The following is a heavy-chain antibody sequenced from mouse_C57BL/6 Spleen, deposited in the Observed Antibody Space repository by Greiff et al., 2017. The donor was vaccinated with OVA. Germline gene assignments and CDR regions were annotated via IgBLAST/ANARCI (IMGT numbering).Heavy chain of an antibody. J-gene: IGHJ4*01. Sequence: EVMLVESGEGLVKPGGSLKLSCAASGFTFSSYAMSWVRQTPGKRLEWVAYISSGGDYIYYADPVKGRFTISRDNARNTLYLQMSSLKSEDTAMYYGTRVLRLPYYAMDYWGQGTSVTVSS. CDR2: ISSGGDYI. D-gene: IGHD2-12*01. V-gene: IGHV5-9-1*02. CDR3: TRVLRLPYYAMDY. CDR1: GFTFSSYA.